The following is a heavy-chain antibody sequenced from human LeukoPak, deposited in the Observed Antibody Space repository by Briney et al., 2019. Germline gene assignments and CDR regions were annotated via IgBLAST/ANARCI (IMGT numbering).Heavy chain of an antibody. CDR3: GRWGIVATIDY. CDR1: GFSFSSAW. J-gene: IGHJ4*02. CDR2: ISPEGTEK. Sequence: GGSLRLSCEASGFSFSSAWMAWVRQAPGQGLEWVANISPEGTEKSYVGSVRGRSTISRDDAKKTVYLQTDSLRVEDTAFYYCGRWGIVATIDYWGQGILVTVSS. V-gene: IGHV3-7*01. D-gene: IGHD2-15*01.